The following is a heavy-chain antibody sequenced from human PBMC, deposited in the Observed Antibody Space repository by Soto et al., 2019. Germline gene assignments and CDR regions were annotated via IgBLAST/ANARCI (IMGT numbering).Heavy chain of an antibody. J-gene: IGHJ4*02. V-gene: IGHV4-4*02. CDR3: ATRTSVFGIVTFY. CDR2: IHQSGDT. D-gene: IGHD3-16*01. Sequence: QVQLKESGPGLVTPWGTLSLTCAVSGDSVSNGNWWCWVRQPPGRGLEWVGEIHQSGDTNYNPSLKSRVTVSADRSNNQYSLRVNSVTAADTAMYYCATRTSVFGIVTFYWGQGILVTVSS. CDR1: GDSVSNGNW.